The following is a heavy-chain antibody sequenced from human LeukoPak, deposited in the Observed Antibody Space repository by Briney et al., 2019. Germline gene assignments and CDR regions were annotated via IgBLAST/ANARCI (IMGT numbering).Heavy chain of an antibody. J-gene: IGHJ4*02. D-gene: IGHD2-15*01. Sequence: MTGGSLRLSCAASGFTFSSYSMNWVRQAPGKGLEWVSSISSSSSYIYYADSVKGRFTISRDNAKNSLYLQMNSLRAEDTAVYYCARDRCSGGSCYIPIYWGQGTLVTVSS. V-gene: IGHV3-21*01. CDR2: ISSSSSYI. CDR1: GFTFSSYS. CDR3: ARDRCSGGSCYIPIY.